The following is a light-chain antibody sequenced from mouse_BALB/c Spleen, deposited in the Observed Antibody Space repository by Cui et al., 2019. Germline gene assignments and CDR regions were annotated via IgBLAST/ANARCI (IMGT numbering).Light chain of an antibody. CDR3: QQRSSYSYT. J-gene: IGKJ2*01. V-gene: IGKV4-57*01. Sequence: HIVLTQSPAIMSASPGEKVTITCSASSSVSYMHWFQQKPGTSPKLWIYSTSNLASGVPARFSGSGSGTSYSLTISRMEAEDAATYYCQQRSSYSYTFGGGTKLEIK. CDR1: SSVSY. CDR2: STS.